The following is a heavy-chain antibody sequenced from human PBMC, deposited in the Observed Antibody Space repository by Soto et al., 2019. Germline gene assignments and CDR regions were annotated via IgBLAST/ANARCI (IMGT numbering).Heavy chain of an antibody. CDR2: IRSKAYGGTT. V-gene: IGHV3-49*03. CDR1: GFTFGDYA. Sequence: EVQLVESGGGLVQPGRSLRLSCTASGFTFGDYAMSWFRQAPGKGLEWVGFIRSKAYGGTTEYAASVKGRFTISRDDSKSIAYQQMNSLKTEDTAVYYCTRDWSRPLKVVAYWGQGTLVTVSS. J-gene: IGHJ4*02. CDR3: TRDWSRPLKVVAY. D-gene: IGHD2-15*01.